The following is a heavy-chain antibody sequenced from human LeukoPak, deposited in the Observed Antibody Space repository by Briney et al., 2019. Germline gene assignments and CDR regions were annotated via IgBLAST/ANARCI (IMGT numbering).Heavy chain of an antibody. CDR2: IYYSGSN. V-gene: IGHV4-31*03. CDR3: GSGSEEVATLAY. D-gene: IGHD5-12*01. J-gene: IGHJ4*02. CDR1: GDSISSGTHY. Sequence: PSETLSLTCSVSGDSISSGTHYWSWIRQHPEKGLEWIGYIYYSGSNYYNPSLKSRVTISVDTSKNLFSRKLSSVTAADTAVYYCGSGSEEVATLAYWGQGTLVTVFS.